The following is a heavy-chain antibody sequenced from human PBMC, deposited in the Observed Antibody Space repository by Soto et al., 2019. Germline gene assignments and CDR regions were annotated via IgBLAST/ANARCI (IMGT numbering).Heavy chain of an antibody. CDR2: MSHDGSNA. V-gene: IGHV3-30-3*01. CDR1: GFTFINYA. J-gene: IGHJ4*02. Sequence: GGSLRLSCAASGFTFINYAVDGVRQAPGKGLEWVAVMSHDGSNAYYADSVKGRFTISRDSSQNTLYLQLNSLRPEDTALYYCAREGSGYDTRFDYWGQGTRVTSPQ. CDR3: AREGSGYDTRFDY. D-gene: IGHD5-12*01.